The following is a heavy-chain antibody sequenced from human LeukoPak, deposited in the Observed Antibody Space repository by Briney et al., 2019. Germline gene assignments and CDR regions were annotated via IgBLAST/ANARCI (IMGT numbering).Heavy chain of an antibody. CDR1: GFTFSSYE. J-gene: IGHJ4*02. CDR3: ARGAFRTTIVVVNNYFDY. D-gene: IGHD3-22*01. Sequence: GGSLRLSCAASGFTFSSYEMNWVRQAPGKGLEWVSYISSSGSTIYYADSVKGRFTISRDNAKNSLYMEMNSLRAEDTAVYYCARGAFRTTIVVVNNYFDYWGQGTLVTVSS. V-gene: IGHV3-48*03. CDR2: ISSSGSTI.